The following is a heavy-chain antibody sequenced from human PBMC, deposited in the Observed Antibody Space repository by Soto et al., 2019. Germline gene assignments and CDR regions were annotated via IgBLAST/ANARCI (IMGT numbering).Heavy chain of an antibody. V-gene: IGHV1-69*13. CDR3: VHQLLYSRSYFDY. CDR1: GGTFSSYA. D-gene: IGHD2-2*01. Sequence: SVKVSCKASGGTFSSYAISWVRQAPGQGLEWMGGIIPIFGTANYAQKFQGRVTITADESTSTAYMELSSLRSEDTAVYYCVHQLLYSRSYFDYWGQGTLVTVSS. CDR2: IIPIFGTA. J-gene: IGHJ4*02.